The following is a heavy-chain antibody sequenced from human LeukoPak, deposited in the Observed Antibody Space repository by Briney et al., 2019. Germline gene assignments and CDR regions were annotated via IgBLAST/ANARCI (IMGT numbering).Heavy chain of an antibody. CDR2: INSDGSST. Sequence: GGSLRLSCAAPGFTFSRYWMHWVRQAPGKGLVWVSRINSDGSSTNYADSVKGRFTISRDNAKNTLYLQMNSLRVEDTAVYYCASSSGGFNWFDPWGQGTLVTVSS. J-gene: IGHJ5*02. D-gene: IGHD3-22*01. V-gene: IGHV3-74*01. CDR3: ASSSGGFNWFDP. CDR1: GFTFSRYW.